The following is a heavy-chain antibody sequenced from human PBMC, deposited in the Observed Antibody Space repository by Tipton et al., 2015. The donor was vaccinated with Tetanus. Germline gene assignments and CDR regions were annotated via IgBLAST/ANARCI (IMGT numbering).Heavy chain of an antibody. Sequence: SLRLSCAVSGFSFSDHAMHWVRQAPGKGLEWVSSISSSNGYIYYTDSVKGRFTISRDNAKNSLYLQLNSLRAEDTAVYYCARVNGGVRGVFDYWGQGTLVTVSS. CDR1: GFSFSDHA. V-gene: IGHV3-21*01. CDR2: ISSSNGYI. CDR3: ARVNGGVRGVFDY. D-gene: IGHD3-10*01. J-gene: IGHJ4*02.